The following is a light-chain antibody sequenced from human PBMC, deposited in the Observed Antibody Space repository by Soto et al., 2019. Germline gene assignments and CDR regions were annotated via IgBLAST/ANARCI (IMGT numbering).Light chain of an antibody. CDR2: AAS. CDR1: QAISTW. Sequence: DIQMTQSPSSVSASVGDRVTITCRASQAISTWLAWYQQKPGKAPKLLIYAASNLQTGVPSRCNGSGSGTDFTLTISSLQPKDFATYNCQQANSFPRTFGQGTKVEIK. CDR3: QQANSFPRT. J-gene: IGKJ1*01. V-gene: IGKV1D-12*01.